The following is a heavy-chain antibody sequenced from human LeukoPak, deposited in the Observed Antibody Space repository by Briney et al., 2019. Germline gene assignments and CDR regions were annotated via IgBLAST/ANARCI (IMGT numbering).Heavy chain of an antibody. CDR3: ARGGGYFDL. Sequence: SETLSLTCTVSGGSISSYYWSWIRQPPGKGLEWIGYIYYSGSTNYNPSLKSRVTISVDTSKNQFSLKLSSVTAADTAVYYCARGGGYFDLWGRGTLVIVS. CDR2: IYYSGST. J-gene: IGHJ2*01. V-gene: IGHV4-59*01. D-gene: IGHD1-26*01. CDR1: GGSISSYY.